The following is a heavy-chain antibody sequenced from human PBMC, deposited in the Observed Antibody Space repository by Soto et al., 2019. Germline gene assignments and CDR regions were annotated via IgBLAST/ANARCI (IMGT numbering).Heavy chain of an antibody. J-gene: IGHJ5*02. CDR1: GGSISSYY. D-gene: IGHD3-3*01. Sequence: SETLSLTCTVSGGSISSYYWSWIRQPPGKGLEWIGYTYYSGSTNYNPSLKSRVTISVDTSKNQFSLRLTSVTAADTAVYYCARGQRFSDWFDPWGQGTLVTVSS. V-gene: IGHV4-59*12. CDR2: TYYSGST. CDR3: ARGQRFSDWFDP.